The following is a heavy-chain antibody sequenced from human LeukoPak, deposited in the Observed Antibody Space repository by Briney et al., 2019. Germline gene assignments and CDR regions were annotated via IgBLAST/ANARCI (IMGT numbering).Heavy chain of an antibody. V-gene: IGHV3-48*02. D-gene: IGHD3-10*01. CDR3: TRDRASGL. CDR1: GVTFSGYN. J-gene: IGHJ4*03. Sequence: PGGSLRLSCAGSGVTFSGYNMNWVRQAPGKGLEWVSYISAGGSPIYYADSVKGRFTISRDNAKNSLYLEMNSLRDEDTAVYYCTRDRASGLWGQGTLVTVSS. CDR2: ISAGGSPI.